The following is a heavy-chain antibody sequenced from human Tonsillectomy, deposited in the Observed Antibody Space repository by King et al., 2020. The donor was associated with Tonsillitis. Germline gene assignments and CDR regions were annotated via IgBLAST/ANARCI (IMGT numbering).Heavy chain of an antibody. D-gene: IGHD3-16*01. CDR2: INPSGGST. CDR3: ARLVFGMDGDYWDY. CDR1: GYTFTSYY. Sequence: QLVESGAEVKKPGASVKVSCKASGYTFTSYYMHWVRQAPGQGLEWRGIINPSGGSTSYAQKCQGRVTMTRDTSPSTVYMELVRLRSEGTAVYDCARLVFGMDGDYWDYWGQGTLVTVSS. J-gene: IGHJ4*02. V-gene: IGHV1-46*03.